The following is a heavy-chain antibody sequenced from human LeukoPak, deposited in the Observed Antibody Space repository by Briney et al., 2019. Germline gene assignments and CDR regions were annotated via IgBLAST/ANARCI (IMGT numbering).Heavy chain of an antibody. V-gene: IGHV4-61*02. Sequence: SQTLSLTCTVSGDSISSGSFYWSWIRQAAGKGLEWIGRVSSSGRTTYNPSLKSRLTISITTSKNQFSLKVTSVTASDTAVYYCARGGYGYARNWFDPWGQGTLVTVSS. CDR3: ARGGYGYARNWFDP. D-gene: IGHD5-18*01. J-gene: IGHJ5*02. CDR1: GDSISSGSFY. CDR2: VSSSGRT.